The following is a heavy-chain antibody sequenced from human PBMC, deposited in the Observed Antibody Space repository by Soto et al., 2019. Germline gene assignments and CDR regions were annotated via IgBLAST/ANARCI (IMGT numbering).Heavy chain of an antibody. J-gene: IGHJ6*02. CDR3: ARGKDYYGSGSQPSYYYYYGMDV. CDR1: GYTFTGYY. V-gene: IGHV1-2*04. D-gene: IGHD3-10*01. CDR2: INPNSGGT. Sequence: ASVKVSCKASGYTFTGYYMHWVRQAPGQGLEWMGWINPNSGGTNYAQKFQGWVTMTRDTSISTAYMELGSLRSDDTAVYYCARGKDYYGSGSQPSYYYYYGMDVWGQGTTVTVSS.